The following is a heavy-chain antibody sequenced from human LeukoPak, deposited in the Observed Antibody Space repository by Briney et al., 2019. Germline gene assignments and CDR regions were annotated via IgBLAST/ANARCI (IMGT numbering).Heavy chain of an antibody. CDR2: IRGSGGST. D-gene: IGHD1-26*01. CDR1: GFTFSSYA. V-gene: IGHV3-23*01. Sequence: PGGSLRLSCAASGFTFSSYAMSWVRQAPGKGLEWVSSIRGSGGSTYYADSVKGRFTISRDNSKNTLYLQMNSLRAEDTAVYYCARGREGPTSWFDPWGQGTLVTVSS. J-gene: IGHJ5*02. CDR3: ARGREGPTSWFDP.